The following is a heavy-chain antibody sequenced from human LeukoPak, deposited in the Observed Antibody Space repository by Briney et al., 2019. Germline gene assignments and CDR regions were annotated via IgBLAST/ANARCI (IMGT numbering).Heavy chain of an antibody. CDR2: IQYDGSNK. J-gene: IGHJ3*02. D-gene: IGHD1-26*01. Sequence: GGSLRLSCAASGFTFSNYGMHWVRQAPGKGLEWVTFIQYDGSNKYYADSVKGRFSISRDNSKNTLYLQMNSLRAEDTAVYYCAKAPYSGRYQAAFGIWGQGTMVTVSS. CDR1: GFTFSNYG. CDR3: AKAPYSGRYQAAFGI. V-gene: IGHV3-30*02.